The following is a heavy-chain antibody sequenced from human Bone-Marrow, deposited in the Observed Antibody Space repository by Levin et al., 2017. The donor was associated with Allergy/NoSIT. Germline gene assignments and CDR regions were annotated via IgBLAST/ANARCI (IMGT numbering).Heavy chain of an antibody. D-gene: IGHD3-3*01. V-gene: IGHV1-8*01. Sequence: GESLKISCKASGYTFTSYDINWVRQATGQGLEWMGWMNPNSGNTGYAQKFQGRVTMTRNTSISTAYMELSSLRSEDTAVYYCARGGVDYDFWSGYPNCMDVWGQGTTVTVSS. CDR3: ARGGVDYDFWSGYPNCMDV. CDR1: GYTFTSYD. J-gene: IGHJ6*02. CDR2: MNPNSGNT.